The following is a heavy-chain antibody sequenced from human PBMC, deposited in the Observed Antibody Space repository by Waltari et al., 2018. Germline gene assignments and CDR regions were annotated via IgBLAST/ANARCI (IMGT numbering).Heavy chain of an antibody. V-gene: IGHV4-59*01. J-gene: IGHJ2*01. Sequence: QVQLQESGPGLVKPSETLSLTCTVSGGSISSYYWSWIRQPPGKGLEWIGYIYYSGSTNYNPSLKSRVTISVDTSKNQFSLKLSSVTAADTAVYYCAREPLSGAAARVGWYFDLWGRGTLVTVSS. D-gene: IGHD6-6*01. CDR1: GGSISSYY. CDR2: IYYSGST. CDR3: AREPLSGAAARVGWYFDL.